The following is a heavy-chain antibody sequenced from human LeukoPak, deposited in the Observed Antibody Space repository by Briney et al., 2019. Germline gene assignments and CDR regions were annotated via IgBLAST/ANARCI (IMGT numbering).Heavy chain of an antibody. Sequence: SGTLSLTCALSGGSITTTNWWSWVRQPPGKGREWIGEVHLSGATNYNPSLESRVSMSIDKSKNHLSLEVTSVTAADTAIYYCTRESGAFSPFGFWGQGTLLTVSS. CDR1: GGSITTTNW. D-gene: IGHD1-26*01. CDR2: VHLSGAT. CDR3: TRESGAFSPFGF. V-gene: IGHV4-4*02. J-gene: IGHJ4*02.